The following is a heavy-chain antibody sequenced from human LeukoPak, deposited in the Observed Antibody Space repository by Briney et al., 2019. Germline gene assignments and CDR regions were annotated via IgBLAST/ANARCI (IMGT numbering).Heavy chain of an antibody. D-gene: IGHD1-26*01. Sequence: PGGSLRLSCAASGFTFSSYSMNWVRQAPGKGLEWVSYISSSNSYIYYADSVKGRFTVSRDNAKNSVYLQMNSLRAEDTAVYYCTTEAKWELAYNWFDPWGQGTLVTVSS. CDR1: GFTFSSYS. V-gene: IGHV3-21*05. J-gene: IGHJ5*02. CDR3: TTEAKWELAYNWFDP. CDR2: ISSSNSYI.